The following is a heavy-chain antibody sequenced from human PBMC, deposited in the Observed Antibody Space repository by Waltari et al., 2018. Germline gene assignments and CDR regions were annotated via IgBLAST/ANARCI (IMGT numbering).Heavy chain of an antibody. V-gene: IGHV3-23*01. CDR1: GFTFSSYA. CDR3: AKVRYAIPGGVYYYGMDV. D-gene: IGHD2-8*01. Sequence: EVQRLESGGGLVQPGGSLRLSCAASGFTFSSYAMSLIRQAPGKGLEWVSAISGSGGSTHYADSVKGRFTISRDNSKNTLYLQMNSLRAEDTAVYYCAKVRYAIPGGVYYYGMDVWAKGPRSPSP. J-gene: IGHJ6*02. CDR2: ISGSGGST.